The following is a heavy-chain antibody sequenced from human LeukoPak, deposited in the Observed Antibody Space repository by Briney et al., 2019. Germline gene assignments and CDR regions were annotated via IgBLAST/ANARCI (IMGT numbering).Heavy chain of an antibody. Sequence: SETLSLTCAVYGGSFSGYYWSWIRQPPGKGLEWIREINHSGSTNYNPSLKSRVTISVDTSKNQFSLKLSSVTAADTAVYYCARALTNWGRPFDYWGQGTLVTVSS. CDR1: GGSFSGYY. D-gene: IGHD7-27*01. V-gene: IGHV4-34*01. CDR3: ARALTNWGRPFDY. CDR2: INHSGST. J-gene: IGHJ4*02.